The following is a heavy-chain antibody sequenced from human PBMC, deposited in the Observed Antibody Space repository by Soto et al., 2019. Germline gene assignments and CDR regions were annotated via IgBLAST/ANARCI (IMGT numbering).Heavy chain of an antibody. CDR2: IYYSGDT. Sequence: QVQLQESGPGLVKPSQTLSLTYTVSGGSVSSADYYWSWIRQPPGKGLEWIGYIYYSGDTYYNPSLKSRLTISLDTSKNQFSLKLSSVTAADTAVYYCASFHLVTTGDYWGQGTLVTVSS. CDR3: ASFHLVTTGDY. CDR1: GGSVSSADYY. J-gene: IGHJ4*02. D-gene: IGHD4-17*01. V-gene: IGHV4-30-4*01.